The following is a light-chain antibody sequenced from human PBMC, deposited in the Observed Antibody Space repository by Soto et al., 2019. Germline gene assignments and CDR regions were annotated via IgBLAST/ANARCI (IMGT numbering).Light chain of an antibody. J-gene: IGKJ1*01. Sequence: EIVLTQSPGTLSLSPGERATLSCRASQSVSSSYLAWYQQKPGQAPGLLIYGASSRATGIPDRFSGSGSGTDFTLTISRLEPEDVEVYYWQQFFITTPTFAQGNKVDIK. CDR3: QQFFITTPT. CDR1: QSVSSSY. V-gene: IGKV3-20*01. CDR2: GAS.